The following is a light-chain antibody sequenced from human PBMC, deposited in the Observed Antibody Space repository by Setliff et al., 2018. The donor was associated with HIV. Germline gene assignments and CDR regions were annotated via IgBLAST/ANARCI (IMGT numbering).Light chain of an antibody. V-gene: IGLV2-23*02. J-gene: IGLJ1*01. Sequence: QSALTQPASVSGSPGQSITISCTGSSSDVGSYNLVSWYQQHPGKAPKLMIYEVTERPSGVSHRFSGSKSATTASLTISGLQAEDEADYYCCSYAGSSTYVFGTGTKVTVL. CDR1: SSDVGSYNL. CDR2: EVT. CDR3: CSYAGSSTYV.